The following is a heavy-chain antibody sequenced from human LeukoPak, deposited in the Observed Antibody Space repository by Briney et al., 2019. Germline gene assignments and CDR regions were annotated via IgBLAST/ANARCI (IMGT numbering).Heavy chain of an antibody. D-gene: IGHD2-2*02. V-gene: IGHV4-38-2*02. CDR1: GYSISSGYY. J-gene: IGHJ5*02. Sequence: SETLSLTCIVPGYSISSGYYWGWIRQPPGKGLEWIGNLYHSGSTYYNPSLRSRATISGDTSKNQFSLSLSSVTAADTAVYYCARECSSTTCYTRSFDPWGQGTLVTVSS. CDR2: LYHSGST. CDR3: ARECSSTTCYTRSFDP.